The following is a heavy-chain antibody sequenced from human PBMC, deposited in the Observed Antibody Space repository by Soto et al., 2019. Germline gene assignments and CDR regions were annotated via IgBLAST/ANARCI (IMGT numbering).Heavy chain of an antibody. Sequence: WTWIRQSPGKGLEWIGQISHTGRTKYNPSLESRVTISVDTSRKQFSLKLTSVTAADTDLYYCARDDTTGLFDFWGQGTLVTVSS. CDR2: ISHTGRT. V-gene: IGHV4-4*08. CDR3: ARDDTTGLFDF. D-gene: IGHD4-17*01. J-gene: IGHJ4*02.